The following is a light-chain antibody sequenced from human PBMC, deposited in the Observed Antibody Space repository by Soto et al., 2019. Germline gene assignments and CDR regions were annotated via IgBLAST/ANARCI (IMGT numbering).Light chain of an antibody. CDR2: GAS. Sequence: DIQMTQSQSSLSASVGDRVTITCQASQDITNFLNWYQHKPGKAPKLLIYGASNLETGVPPRFSGSGSRTDFTFTISILQTEDIATYYCTQYDIRPWTFGQGTKGAIK. V-gene: IGKV1-33*01. CDR1: QDITNF. J-gene: IGKJ1*01. CDR3: TQYDIRPWT.